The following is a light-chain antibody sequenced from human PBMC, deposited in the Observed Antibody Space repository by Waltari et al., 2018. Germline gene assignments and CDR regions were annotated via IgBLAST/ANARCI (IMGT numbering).Light chain of an antibody. CDR2: KAS. J-gene: IGKJ4*01. Sequence: CRASQSISKWLACYQQKPGKAPNLLIYKASTLESGVPSRFSGSGSGTDFTLTISSLQPDDFATYYCQQYNSYSLLTFGGGTKIEIK. V-gene: IGKV1-5*03. CDR3: QQYNSYSLLT. CDR1: QSISKW.